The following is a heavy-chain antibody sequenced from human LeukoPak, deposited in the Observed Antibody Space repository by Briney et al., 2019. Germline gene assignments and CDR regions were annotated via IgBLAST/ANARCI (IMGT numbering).Heavy chain of an antibody. J-gene: IGHJ6*02. D-gene: IGHD6-13*01. CDR3: AKDRTQKGYSSSWYYFYYYGMDV. CDR1: GFTFDDYA. Sequence: GGSLRLSCAASGFTFDDYAMHWVRQAPGKGLEWVSLISGDGTSTYYADSVKGRFTISRDNSKNSLYLQMNSLRTEDTALYYCAKDRTQKGYSSSWYYFYYYGMDVWGQGTTVTVSS. CDR2: ISGDGTST. V-gene: IGHV3-43*02.